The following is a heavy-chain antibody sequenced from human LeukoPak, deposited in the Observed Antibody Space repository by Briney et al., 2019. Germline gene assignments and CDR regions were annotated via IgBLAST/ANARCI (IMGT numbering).Heavy chain of an antibody. D-gene: IGHD5-18*01. CDR1: GGSFSGYY. CDR2: INHSGST. V-gene: IGHV4-34*01. Sequence: PSETLSLTCAVYGGSFSGYYWSWIRQPPGKGLEWIGEINHSGSTNYNPSLKSRVTISVDTSKNQFSLKLSSVTAADTAVYYCARVGYSYGYPIRYWGQGTLVTVSS. J-gene: IGHJ4*02. CDR3: ARVGYSYGYPIRY.